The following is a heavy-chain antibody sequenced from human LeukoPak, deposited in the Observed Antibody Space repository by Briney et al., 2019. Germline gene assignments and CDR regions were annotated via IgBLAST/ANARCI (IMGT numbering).Heavy chain of an antibody. CDR1: GGSISSGGYY. CDR3: ARGPLNWFDP. V-gene: IGHV4-31*03. J-gene: IGHJ5*02. Sequence: SETLSLTYTVSGGSISSGGYYWSWIRQHPGKGLEWIGYIYYSGSTYYNPSLKSRVTISVDTSKNQFSLKLSSVTAADTAVYYCARGPLNWFDPWGQGALVTVSS. CDR2: IYYSGST.